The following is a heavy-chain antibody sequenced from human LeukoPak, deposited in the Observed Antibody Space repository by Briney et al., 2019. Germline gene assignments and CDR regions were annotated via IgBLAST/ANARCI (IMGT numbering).Heavy chain of an antibody. CDR2: ISWNSGSI. J-gene: IGHJ1*01. CDR3: AKDRYGGNSGYFQH. CDR1: GFTFDDYA. V-gene: IGHV3-9*01. Sequence: PGGSLRLSCAASGFTFDDYAMHWVRQAPGKGLEWVSDISWNSGSIDYADSVKGRFTISRDNAKNSLYLQMNSLRAEDTALYYCAKDRYGGNSGYFQHWGQGTLVTVSS. D-gene: IGHD4-23*01.